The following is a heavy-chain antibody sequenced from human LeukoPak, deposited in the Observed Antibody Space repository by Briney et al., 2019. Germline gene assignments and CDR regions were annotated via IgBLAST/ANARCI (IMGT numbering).Heavy chain of an antibody. D-gene: IGHD3-22*01. CDR3: ARQPSGYYDKSGYYPYYFDY. J-gene: IGHJ4*02. V-gene: IGHV4-59*08. CDR1: GGSISNYY. Sequence: SETLSLTCTVSGGSISNYYWSWVRQPPGKGLEWIGCIFYSGSTEYDPSLKSRVTISLDTSKNQFSLKLSSVTAADTAVYYCARQPSGYYDKSGYYPYYFDYWGQGALVTVSS. CDR2: IFYSGST.